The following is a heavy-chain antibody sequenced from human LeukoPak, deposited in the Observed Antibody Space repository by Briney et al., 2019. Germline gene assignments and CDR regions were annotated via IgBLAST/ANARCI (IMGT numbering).Heavy chain of an antibody. D-gene: IGHD3-10*01. CDR3: ARGQYFFDY. V-gene: IGHV4-59*01. J-gene: IGHJ4*02. CDR2: ISYSGST. CDR1: GGSISNYY. Sequence: SETLSLTCTVSGGSISNYYWSWMRRPPGRGLEWIGYISYSGSTNYNPSLKSRVTISVGTSKNQFSLKLSFVTAADTAVYYCARGQYFFDYWGQGTLVTVSS.